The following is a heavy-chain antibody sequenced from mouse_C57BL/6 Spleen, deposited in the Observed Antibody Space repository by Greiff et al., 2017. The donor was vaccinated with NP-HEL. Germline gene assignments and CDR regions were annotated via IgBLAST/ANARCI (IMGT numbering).Heavy chain of an antibody. J-gene: IGHJ4*01. Sequence: EVKLMESGGGLVKPGGSLKLSCAASGFTFSSYAMSWVRQTPEKRLEWVATISDGGSYTYYPDNVKGRFTISRDNAKNNLYLQMSHLKSEDTAMYYCAREDGPYYAMDYWGQGTSVTVSS. D-gene: IGHD2-3*01. CDR1: GFTFSSYA. CDR2: ISDGGSYT. CDR3: AREDGPYYAMDY. V-gene: IGHV5-4*01.